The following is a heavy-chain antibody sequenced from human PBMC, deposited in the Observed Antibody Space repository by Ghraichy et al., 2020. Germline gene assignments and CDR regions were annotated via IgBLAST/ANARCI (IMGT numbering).Heavy chain of an antibody. V-gene: IGHV4-59*01. CDR3: ASTLTTGKMSWFDP. CDR1: GGSISSYY. Sequence: SETLSLTCTVSGGSISSYYWSWIRQLPGKGLEWIGYIYYSGSTNYNPSLKSRVTISVDTSKNQFSLKLSSVTAADTAVYYCASTLTTGKMSWFDPWGQGTLVTVSS. D-gene: IGHD1-1*01. J-gene: IGHJ5*02. CDR2: IYYSGST.